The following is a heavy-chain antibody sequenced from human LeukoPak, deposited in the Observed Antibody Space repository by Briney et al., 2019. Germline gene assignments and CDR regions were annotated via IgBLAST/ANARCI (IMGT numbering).Heavy chain of an antibody. Sequence: SETLSLTCTVSGYSISSGYYWGWIRQPPGKGLEWIGIIYHSGSTYYNPSLKSRVTISVDTSKNQFSLKLSSVTAADTAVYYCARSRHVRGYSGYGFFLPAAGTVDYWGQGTLVTV. V-gene: IGHV4-38-2*02. CDR2: IYHSGST. CDR3: ARSRHVRGYSGYGFFLPAAGTVDY. J-gene: IGHJ4*02. D-gene: IGHD5-12*01. CDR1: GYSISSGYY.